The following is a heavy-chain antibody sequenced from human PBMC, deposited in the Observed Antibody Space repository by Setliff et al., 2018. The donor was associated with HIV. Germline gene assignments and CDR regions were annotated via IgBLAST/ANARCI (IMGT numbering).Heavy chain of an antibody. Sequence: SVTMCLTCAAYGGSFSGYYWSWIRQPPGKGLEWIGEINHPGSTNYNPSLKSRVTISVDTSKNQFSLKLRSVTAADTAVYYCARVGGQWLSGYYYYYAMDVWGQGTTVTVSS. D-gene: IGHD6-19*01. J-gene: IGHJ6*02. CDR1: GGSFSGYY. CDR2: INHPGST. CDR3: ARVGGQWLSGYYYYYAMDV. V-gene: IGHV4-34*01.